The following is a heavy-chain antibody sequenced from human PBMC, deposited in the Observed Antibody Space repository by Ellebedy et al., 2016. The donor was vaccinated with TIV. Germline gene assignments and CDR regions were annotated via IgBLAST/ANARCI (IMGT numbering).Heavy chain of an antibody. CDR1: EFAFSLSW. CDR3: ARDGYKSARDV. J-gene: IGHJ4*02. CDR2: IKADGSEK. D-gene: IGHD5-24*01. Sequence: PGGSLRLSCAASEFAFSLSWMSWLRQAPGKGLEWVANIKADGSEKYYVDSVKGRFTISRDNAKNSLFLQMDSLRTEDTAVYFCARDGYKSARDVWGQGTVVTVSS. V-gene: IGHV3-7*03.